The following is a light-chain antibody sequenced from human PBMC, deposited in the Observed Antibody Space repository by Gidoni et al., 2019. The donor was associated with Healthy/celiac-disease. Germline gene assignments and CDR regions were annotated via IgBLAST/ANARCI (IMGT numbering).Light chain of an antibody. Sequence: QAVVTQEPSQTVSPGGTVTHTCGSSTGAVTRCHYPYWFQQKPGQAPRTLIYDPSNKLSWPPARFSGSLLGGQAALTLSGAQPEDEAEYYCLLSYSGARGVFGGGTKLTVL. CDR3: LLSYSGARGV. J-gene: IGLJ2*01. CDR2: DPS. V-gene: IGLV7-46*01. CDR1: TGAVTRCHY.